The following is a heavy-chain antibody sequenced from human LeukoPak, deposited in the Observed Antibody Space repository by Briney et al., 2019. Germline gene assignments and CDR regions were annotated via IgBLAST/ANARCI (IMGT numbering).Heavy chain of an antibody. CDR2: ISDSGAAT. D-gene: IGHD4-17*01. Sequence: GGSLRLSCAASGFSFSNYAMSWVRQAPGKGLEWVSSISDSGAATYYADSVKGRFTISRDNSKNTLYLQLNSLGAEGTAVYYCAKIAPWGAVTTTYGFDYWGQGTLVTVSS. CDR1: GFSFSNYA. V-gene: IGHV3-23*01. CDR3: AKIAPWGAVTTTYGFDY. J-gene: IGHJ4*02.